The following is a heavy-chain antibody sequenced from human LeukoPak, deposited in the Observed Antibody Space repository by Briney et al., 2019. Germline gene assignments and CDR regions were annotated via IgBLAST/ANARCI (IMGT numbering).Heavy chain of an antibody. CDR3: ARGRCTNGVCYIDNWFDP. D-gene: IGHD2-8*01. CDR2: INPNSGGT. Sequence: ASVKVSCKASGYTFTGYYMHWVRQAPGQGLEWMGWINPNSGGTNYAQKFQGRVTMTRDTSISTAYMELSRLRSDDTAVYYCARGRCTNGVCYIDNWFDPWGQGTLVTVSS. J-gene: IGHJ5*02. CDR1: GYTFTGYY. V-gene: IGHV1-2*02.